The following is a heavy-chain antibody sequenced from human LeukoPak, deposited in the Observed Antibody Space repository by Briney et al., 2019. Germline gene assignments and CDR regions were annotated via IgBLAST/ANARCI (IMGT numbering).Heavy chain of an antibody. CDR1: GYTLTELS. J-gene: IGHJ4*02. CDR2: FDPEDGET. D-gene: IGHD3-10*01. Sequence: ASVKVSCKVSGYTLTELSMHWVRQAPGKGLEWMGGFDPEDGETIYAQKFQGRVTMTEDTSTDTAYMELSSLRSEDTAVYYCARANLLFNPNRFDYWGQGTLVTVSS. CDR3: ARANLLFNPNRFDY. V-gene: IGHV1-24*01.